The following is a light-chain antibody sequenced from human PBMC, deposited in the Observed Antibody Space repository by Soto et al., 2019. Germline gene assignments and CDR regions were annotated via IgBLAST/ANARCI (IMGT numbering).Light chain of an antibody. CDR1: NIASKN. V-gene: IGLV3-9*01. CDR2: RDS. Sequence: SYELTQPLSVSVALGQTARITCGGNNIASKNVHWYQQKPGQAPVLVIYRDSNRPSGIPERFSGSNSGNTATLTISRAQAGDEADYYCQVWDSSTVVFGGGTKLTVL. J-gene: IGLJ2*01. CDR3: QVWDSSTVV.